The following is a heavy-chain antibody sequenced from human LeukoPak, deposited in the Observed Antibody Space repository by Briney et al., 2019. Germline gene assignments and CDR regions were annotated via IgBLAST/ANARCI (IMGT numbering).Heavy chain of an antibody. V-gene: IGHV1-2*02. CDR3: ARGYCSSTSCPPYYYYYMDV. CDR1: GYTFTGYY. J-gene: IGHJ6*03. CDR2: INPNSGDT. D-gene: IGHD2-2*01. Sequence: GAPVKVSCKASGYTFTGYYMHWVRQAPGQGLQWMGWINPNSGDTNYAQKFQGRVTMTRDTSISTAYMELSRLRSDDTAVYYCARGYCSSTSCPPYYYYYMDVWGKGTTVTVSS.